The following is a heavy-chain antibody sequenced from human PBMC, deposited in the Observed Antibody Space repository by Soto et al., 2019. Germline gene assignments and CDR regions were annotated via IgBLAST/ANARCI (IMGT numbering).Heavy chain of an antibody. CDR1: GFSLSNARMG. Sequence: SGPTLVNPTETLTLTCTVSGFSLSNARMGVSWIRRPPGKALEWLAHIFSNDEKSYSTSLKSRLTISKDTSKSQVVLTMTNMDPVDTATYYCARIQDNWNYGVWFDPWGQGTLVTVSS. J-gene: IGHJ5*02. CDR3: ARIQDNWNYGVWFDP. V-gene: IGHV2-26*01. D-gene: IGHD1-7*01. CDR2: IFSNDEK.